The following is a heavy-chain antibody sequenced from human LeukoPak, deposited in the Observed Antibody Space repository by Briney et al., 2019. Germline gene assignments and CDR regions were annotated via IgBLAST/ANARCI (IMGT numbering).Heavy chain of an antibody. J-gene: IGHJ5*02. D-gene: IGHD3-9*01. CDR1: GFTFSDYF. Sequence: GGSLRLSCAASGFTFSDYFFSWIRQAPGKGLEWVSYISSSGSSIYYADSVKGRFTVCRDNAKNSLYLQMNSLRAEDTAVYYCARMGYEILSNWFDPWGQGTLVTVSS. CDR2: ISSSGSSI. V-gene: IGHV3-11*01. CDR3: ARMGYEILSNWFDP.